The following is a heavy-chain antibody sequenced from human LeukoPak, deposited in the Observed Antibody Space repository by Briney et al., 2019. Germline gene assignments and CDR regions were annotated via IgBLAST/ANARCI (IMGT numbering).Heavy chain of an antibody. Sequence: GGSLRLSCAASGFTFSRYWMHWVRQAPGKGLVWVSRINIDDTSTSYADSVKGRFTISRDNAKNTLYLQMNSLRAEDTAVYYCAGIAATATHIDYWGQGTLVTASS. CDR1: GFTFSRYW. V-gene: IGHV3-74*01. CDR2: INIDDTST. J-gene: IGHJ4*02. D-gene: IGHD6-13*01. CDR3: AGIAATATHIDY.